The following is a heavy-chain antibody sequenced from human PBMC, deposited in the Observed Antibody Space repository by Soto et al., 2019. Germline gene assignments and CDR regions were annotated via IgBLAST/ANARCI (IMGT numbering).Heavy chain of an antibody. CDR2: IVVGSGNT. CDR3: AAGISGYSYGVAY. CDR1: GFTFTSSA. J-gene: IGHJ4*02. Sequence: ASVKVSCKASGFTFTSSAVQWVRQARGQRLEWIGWIVVGSGNTNYAQKFQERVTITRDMSTSTAYMELSSLRSEDTAVYYCAAGISGYSYGVAYWGQGTLVTVS. V-gene: IGHV1-58*01. D-gene: IGHD5-18*01.